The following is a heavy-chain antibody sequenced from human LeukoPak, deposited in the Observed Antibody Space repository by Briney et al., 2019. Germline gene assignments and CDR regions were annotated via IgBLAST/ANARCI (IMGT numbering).Heavy chain of an antibody. J-gene: IGHJ5*02. Sequence: PGASVKVSCKASGGTFSSYAISWVRQAPGQGLEWMGGIIAIFGTANYAQKFQGRVTITADESTSTAYMELSSLRSEDTAVYYCARVVRTADAFDPWGQGTLVTVSS. V-gene: IGHV1-69*13. CDR3: ARVVRTADAFDP. CDR1: GGTFSSYA. CDR2: IIAIFGTA. D-gene: IGHD2-2*01.